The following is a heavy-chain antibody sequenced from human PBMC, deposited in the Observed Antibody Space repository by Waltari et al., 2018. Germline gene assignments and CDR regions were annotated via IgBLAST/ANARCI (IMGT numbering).Heavy chain of an antibody. J-gene: IGHJ4*02. Sequence: EVQLVESGGGLVQPGGSLRLSCAVSGFTFSSYWMSWVHQAPGKGLEWLANINQDGTEKYYVDSVKGRFTISRDNAKNSLNLQMNSLRGEDTAVYYCVRDAGGLEDYFNYWGQGTLVTVSS. V-gene: IGHV3-7*01. D-gene: IGHD1-1*01. CDR1: GFTFSSYW. CDR2: INQDGTEK. CDR3: VRDAGGLEDYFNY.